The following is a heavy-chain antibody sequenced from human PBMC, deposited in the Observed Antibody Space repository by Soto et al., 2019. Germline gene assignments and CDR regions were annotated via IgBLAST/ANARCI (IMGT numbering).Heavy chain of an antibody. CDR1: GGSISSGGYY. CDR2: IYYSGST. D-gene: IGHD3-16*01. J-gene: IGHJ6*03. Sequence: SETLSLTCTVSGGSISSGGYYWSWIRQHPGKGLEWIGYIYYSGSTYYNPSLKSRVTISVDTSKNQFSLKLSSVTAADTAVYYCARAVYGTPYYYYMDVWGKGTTVTVSS. V-gene: IGHV4-31*03. CDR3: ARAVYGTPYYYYMDV.